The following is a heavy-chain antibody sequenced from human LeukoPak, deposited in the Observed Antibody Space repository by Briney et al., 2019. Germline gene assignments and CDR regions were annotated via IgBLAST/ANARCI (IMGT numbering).Heavy chain of an antibody. J-gene: IGHJ4*02. CDR2: IIPIFGTA. V-gene: IGHV1-69*05. D-gene: IGHD2-2*01. Sequence: SVKVSRKASGGTFSSYAISWVRQAPGQGLEWVGGIIPIFGTANYAQKFQGRVTVTTDESTSTAYMELSSLRSEDTAVYYCAGAATQYCSSTSCYLNYWGQGTLVTVSS. CDR3: AGAATQYCSSTSCYLNY. CDR1: GGTFSSYA.